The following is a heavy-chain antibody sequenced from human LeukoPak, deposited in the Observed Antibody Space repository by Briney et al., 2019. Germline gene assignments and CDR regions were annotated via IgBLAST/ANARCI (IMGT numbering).Heavy chain of an antibody. D-gene: IGHD3-10*01. CDR2: IYHSGST. J-gene: IGHJ4*02. CDR3: ASGVRGANFDY. Sequence: SETLSLTCTVSGYPISSGYYWGWIRQPPGKGLEWIGSIYHSGSTYYNPSLKSRVTISVDTSKNQFSLKLSSVTAADTAVYYCASGVRGANFDYWGQGTLVTVSS. V-gene: IGHV4-38-2*02. CDR1: GYPISSGYY.